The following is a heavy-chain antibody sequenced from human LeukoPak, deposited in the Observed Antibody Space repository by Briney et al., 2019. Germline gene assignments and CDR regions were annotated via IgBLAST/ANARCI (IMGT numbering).Heavy chain of an antibody. V-gene: IGHV4-59*08. CDR1: GGSISSYY. Sequence: SETLSLTCTVSGGSISSYYWSWIRQPPGKGLEWIGYVYYSGSTTYNPSLKSRVTISVDTSKNQFSLKLSSVTAADTAVYYCARSYCSSSCYAVGAFDIWGQGTVVTVSS. J-gene: IGHJ3*02. D-gene: IGHD2-2*01. CDR2: VYYSGST. CDR3: ARSYCSSSCYAVGAFDI.